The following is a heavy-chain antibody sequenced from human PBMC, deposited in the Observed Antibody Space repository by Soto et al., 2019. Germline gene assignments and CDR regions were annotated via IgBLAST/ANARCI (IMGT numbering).Heavy chain of an antibody. CDR2: IIPIFGTA. CDR1: GSTFSSYA. V-gene: IGHV1-69*13. J-gene: IGHJ6*02. CDR3: ARYLNVDTAMDLYYYYGMDV. D-gene: IGHD5-18*01. Sequence: SVKVSCKASGSTFSSYAISWVRQAPGQGLEWMGGIIPIFGTANYAQKFQGRVTITADESTSTAYMELSSLRSEDTAVYYCARYLNVDTAMDLYYYYGMDVWGQGTTVTVSS.